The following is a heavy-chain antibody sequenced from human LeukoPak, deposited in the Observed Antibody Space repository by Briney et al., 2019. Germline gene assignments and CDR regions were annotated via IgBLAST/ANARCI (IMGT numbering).Heavy chain of an antibody. CDR2: IWYDGSSK. CDR3: ARDEGYCRGGSCYSAEYFQH. CDR1: GFTFSSYG. Sequence: PGRSLRLSCAASGFTFSSYGMHWVRQAPGKGLEWVAMIWYDGSSKYYADSVKGRFTISRDNSKNTLYQQMNSLRAEDTAVYYCARDEGYCRGGSCYSAEYFQHWGQGTLVTVSS. V-gene: IGHV3-33*01. D-gene: IGHD2-15*01. J-gene: IGHJ1*01.